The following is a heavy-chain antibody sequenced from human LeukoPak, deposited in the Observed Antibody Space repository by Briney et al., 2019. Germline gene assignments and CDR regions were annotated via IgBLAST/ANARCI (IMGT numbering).Heavy chain of an antibody. CDR3: ASHSSSSVDYYYYYMDV. Sequence: SETLSLTCTVSGYSISSGYYWGWIRQPPGKGLEWIGSIYYSGSTYYNPSLKSRVTISVDTSKNQFSLKLSSVTAADTAVYYCASHSSSSVDYYYYYMDVWGKGTTVTVSS. CDR1: GYSISSGYY. CDR2: IYYSGST. J-gene: IGHJ6*03. V-gene: IGHV4-38-2*02. D-gene: IGHD6-6*01.